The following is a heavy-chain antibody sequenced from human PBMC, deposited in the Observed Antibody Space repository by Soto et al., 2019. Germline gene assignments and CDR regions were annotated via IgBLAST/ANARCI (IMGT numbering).Heavy chain of an antibody. Sequence: ASVKVSCKASGYTFNSYGISWVRQAPGQGLEWMGWINAHTGNTNYAQKLQGRVTVTTDTSTTTVYMELRSLRSDDTAVYYCARDVLRGIAAGGRFDPWGQGTLVTVSS. J-gene: IGHJ5*02. CDR3: ARDVLRGIAAGGRFDP. D-gene: IGHD6-13*01. CDR2: INAHTGNT. V-gene: IGHV1-18*01. CDR1: GYTFNSYG.